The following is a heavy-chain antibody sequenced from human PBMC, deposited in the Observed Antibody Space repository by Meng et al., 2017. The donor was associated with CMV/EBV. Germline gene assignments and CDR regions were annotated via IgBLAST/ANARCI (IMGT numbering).Heavy chain of an antibody. D-gene: IGHD2-8*01. Sequence: QSQGAGPGLCKPPEALSPTSTFSGGAMSSSSYYWGWIRQPPGKGLEWIGSIYYSGSTYYNPSLKSRVTISVDTSKNQFSLKLSSVTAADTAVYYCARAIVLMVYAENWFDPWGQGTLVTVSS. V-gene: IGHV4-39*07. CDR1: GGAMSSSSYY. CDR2: IYYSGST. J-gene: IGHJ5*02. CDR3: ARAIVLMVYAENWFDP.